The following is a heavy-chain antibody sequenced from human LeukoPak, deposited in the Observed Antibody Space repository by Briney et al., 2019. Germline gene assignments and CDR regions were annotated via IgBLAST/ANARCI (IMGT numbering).Heavy chain of an antibody. CDR3: ARHGLVVAASFDY. CDR1: GGSISSYY. V-gene: IGHV4-59*08. CDR2: IYYSGST. D-gene: IGHD2-15*01. J-gene: IGHJ4*02. Sequence: SETLSLTCTVSGGSISSYYWSWIRQPPGKGLEWIGYIYYSGSTNYNPSLKSRVTISVDTSKNQFSLKLSSVTAADTAVYYCARHGLVVAASFDYWGQGTLVTVSS.